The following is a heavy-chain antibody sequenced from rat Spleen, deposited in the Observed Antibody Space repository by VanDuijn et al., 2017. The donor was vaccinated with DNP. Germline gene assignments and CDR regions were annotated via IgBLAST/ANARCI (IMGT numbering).Heavy chain of an antibody. J-gene: IGHJ3*01. CDR3: SRDDGYNRPFAY. CDR1: GFTFSSYW. Sequence: EVQLVETGGGVVQPGRSLKLSCVASGFTFSSYWMYWIRQAPGKGLEWVASINPDGGSTYYSDSVKGRFAISRDNAENTLYLQMNSLRSEDTATYFCSRDDGYNRPFAYWGQGTLVTVSS. V-gene: IGHV5-58*01. CDR2: INPDGGST. D-gene: IGHD1-4*01.